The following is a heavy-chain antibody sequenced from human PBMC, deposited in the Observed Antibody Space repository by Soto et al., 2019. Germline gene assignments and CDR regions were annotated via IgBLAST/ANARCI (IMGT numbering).Heavy chain of an antibody. CDR3: ARGCSSTSCHYYYYYMDV. J-gene: IGHJ6*03. CDR2: IWYDGSNK. CDR1: GFTFSGYG. V-gene: IGHV3-33*01. D-gene: IGHD2-2*01. Sequence: PGGSLRLSCAASGFTFSGYGMHWVRQAPGKGLEWVAVIWYDGSNKYYADSVKGRFTISRDNSKNTLYLQMNSLRAEDTAVYYCARGCSSTSCHYYYYYMDVWGKGTTVTVSS.